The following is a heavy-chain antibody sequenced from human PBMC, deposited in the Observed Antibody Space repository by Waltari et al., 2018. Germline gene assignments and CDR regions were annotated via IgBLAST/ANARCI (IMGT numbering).Heavy chain of an antibody. J-gene: IGHJ4*02. Sequence: EVQLLESGGGLVQSGGSLRLSCAASGFTFSSSSMNGVRQAPGKGLQWVSTMGGSGNTYYADSVKGRFTISRDTSKNTLFLQMDSLRAEDAAVYYCAKRSAPHYFEYWGQGTLVTVSS. CDR1: GFTFSSSS. CDR2: MGGSGNT. V-gene: IGHV3-23*01. CDR3: AKRSAPHYFEY. D-gene: IGHD3-10*01.